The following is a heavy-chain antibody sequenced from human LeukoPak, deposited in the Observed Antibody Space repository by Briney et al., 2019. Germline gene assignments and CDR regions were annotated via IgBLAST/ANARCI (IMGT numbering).Heavy chain of an antibody. J-gene: IGHJ4*02. D-gene: IGHD3-10*01. V-gene: IGHV3-7*04. CDR3: AGGDGSGSYYGY. CDR1: GFTFSNYW. Sequence: HPGGSLRLSCAASGFTFSNYWMTWVRQAPGKGLEWVANIKGDGSEIYYVDSVKGRFTISRDNAKNSLYLQMNSLRAEDTAVYYCAGGDGSGSYYGYWGQGTLVTVSS. CDR2: IKGDGSEI.